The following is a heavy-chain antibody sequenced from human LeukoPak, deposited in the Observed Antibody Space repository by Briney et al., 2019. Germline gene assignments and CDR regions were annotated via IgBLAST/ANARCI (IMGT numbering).Heavy chain of an antibody. D-gene: IGHD2/OR15-2a*01. J-gene: IGHJ4*02. CDR2: ISNDGNSK. CDR3: ARGENSKTYPVSGY. Sequence: PGKSLRLSCAASGFTFSSYGMHWVRQAPGKGLEWAAVISNDGNSKYYTDSVRGRFTISRDNSKNTLYLQMNSLRAEDTAAYYCARGENSKTYPVSGYWVQGTLGNVSS. CDR1: GFTFSSYG. V-gene: IGHV3-30*03.